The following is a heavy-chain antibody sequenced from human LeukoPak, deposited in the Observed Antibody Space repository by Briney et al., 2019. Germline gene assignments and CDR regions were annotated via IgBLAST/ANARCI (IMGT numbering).Heavy chain of an antibody. V-gene: IGHV3-9*01. CDR3: AKGPAAMFYYGMDV. CDR1: GFTFDDYA. Sequence: PGGSLRLSCAASGFTFDDYAMHWVRQAPGKGLECVSGISWNSGSIGYADSVKGRFTISRDNAKNSLYLQMNSLRAEDTALYYCAKGPAAMFYYGMDVWGQGTTVTVSS. CDR2: ISWNSGSI. J-gene: IGHJ6*02. D-gene: IGHD2-2*01.